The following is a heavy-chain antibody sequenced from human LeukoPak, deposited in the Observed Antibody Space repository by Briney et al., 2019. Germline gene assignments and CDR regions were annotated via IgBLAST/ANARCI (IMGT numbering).Heavy chain of an antibody. Sequence: GGSLRLSCAASGFTFSSYAMHWVRQAPGKGLEWVAVISYDGSNKYYADSVKGRFTISRDNSKNTLYLQMNSLRAEDTAVYYCARHWSGYNRNYMDVWGKGTTVTVSS. CDR3: ARHWSGYNRNYMDV. CDR1: GFTFSSYA. CDR2: ISYDGSNK. D-gene: IGHD5-24*01. J-gene: IGHJ6*03. V-gene: IGHV3-30*04.